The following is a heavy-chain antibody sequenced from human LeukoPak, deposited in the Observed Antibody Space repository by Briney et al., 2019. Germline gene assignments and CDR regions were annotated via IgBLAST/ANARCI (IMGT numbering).Heavy chain of an antibody. D-gene: IGHD5-12*01. CDR3: ARLLDSAYELDY. J-gene: IGHJ4*02. Sequence: GESPKISCKGSGYIFRNYWISWVRQMPGKGLEWMGRIDPTDSYTNYSPSFQGHVIISADKSISTAYLQWSSLQASDTAMYYCARLLDSAYELDYWGQGTLVTVSS. CDR1: GYIFRNYW. CDR2: IDPTDSYT. V-gene: IGHV5-10-1*01.